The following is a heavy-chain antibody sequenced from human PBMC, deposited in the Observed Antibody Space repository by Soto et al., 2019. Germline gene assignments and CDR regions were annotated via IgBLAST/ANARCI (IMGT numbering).Heavy chain of an antibody. D-gene: IGHD3-3*01. CDR2: INHSGSP. V-gene: IGHV4-34*01. Sequence: PSETLSLTCGLSGSLPVGSLSTSFWTWIRQPPGKGLEWIGEINHSGSPNYSPSLRGRVTISLDTSKKQFSLNLSSVTAADTAVYFCARARFSQWSQDYYGLDVWGQGTTVTVSS. CDR1: GSLPVGSLSTSF. CDR3: ARARFSQWSQDYYGLDV. J-gene: IGHJ6*02.